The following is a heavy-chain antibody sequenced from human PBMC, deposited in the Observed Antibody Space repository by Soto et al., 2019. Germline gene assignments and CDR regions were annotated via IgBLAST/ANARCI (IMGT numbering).Heavy chain of an antibody. Sequence: PGGSLRLSCAASGFTFSSYWMSWVRQAPGKGLDWVANIKQDGSEKYYVDSVKGRFTISRDNAKNSLYLQMNSLRAEDTAVYYCASSRRVNPYSGGPHDPFDIWGQGTMVTVSS. CDR2: IKQDGSEK. D-gene: IGHD6-19*01. J-gene: IGHJ3*02. V-gene: IGHV3-7*01. CDR3: ASSRRVNPYSGGPHDPFDI. CDR1: GFTFSSYW.